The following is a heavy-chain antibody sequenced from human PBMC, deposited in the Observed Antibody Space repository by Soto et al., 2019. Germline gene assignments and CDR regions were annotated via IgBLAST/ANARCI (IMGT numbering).Heavy chain of an antibody. Sequence: EMQLVESGGGLVQPGGSLRLSCGVSGFTFGSFWMGWVRQAPGKGLEWVANINQDGSEKYYVDSVKGRFTISRDSPRNSLYLQMDTLRVEDTAVYFCARQIRGLTPNWFDPWGQGTLVSVSS. CDR2: INQDGSEK. V-gene: IGHV3-7*01. J-gene: IGHJ5*02. CDR1: GFTFGSFW. CDR3: ARQIRGLTPNWFDP.